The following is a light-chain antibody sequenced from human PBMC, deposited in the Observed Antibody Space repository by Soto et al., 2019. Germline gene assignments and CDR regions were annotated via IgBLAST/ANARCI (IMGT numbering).Light chain of an antibody. J-gene: IGLJ2*01. CDR2: RDN. V-gene: IGLV1-47*01. CDR3: AAWDDNLSGV. CDR1: SSNIGRNY. Sequence: QLVLTQPPSASGTPGQRVTISCFGSSSNIGRNYVYWFQQLPGTAPKLLIYRDNQRPSGVPDRFAGSKSGTSASLAISGLRAEDEADYYCAAWDDNLSGVFGGGTQLTVL.